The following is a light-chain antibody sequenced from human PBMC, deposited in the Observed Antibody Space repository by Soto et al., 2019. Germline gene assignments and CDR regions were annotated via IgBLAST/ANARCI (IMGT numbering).Light chain of an antibody. V-gene: IGLV2-14*01. CDR1: GNDIGAYNY. J-gene: IGLJ3*02. Sequence: QSALTQPTSVSGSPGQSITISCTGNGNDIGAYNYVSWYQHHPGKAPKLMIYEVTNRPSGVSNRFSGSKSGNTASLTISGLQAEDEAYYYCNSYTSINTLVFGGGTKLTVL. CDR2: EVT. CDR3: NSYTSINTLV.